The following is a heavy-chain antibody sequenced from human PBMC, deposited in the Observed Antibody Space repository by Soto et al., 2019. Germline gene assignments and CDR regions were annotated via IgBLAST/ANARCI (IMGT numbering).Heavy chain of an antibody. J-gene: IGHJ5*02. Sequence: ASVKVSCKASGYTFTGYYMHWVRQAPGKGLEWMGGFDPEDGETIYAQKFRGRVTMTEDTSTDTAYMELSSLRSEDTAVYYCATDQWVGPNGGWFDPWGQGTLVTVSS. V-gene: IGHV1-24*01. D-gene: IGHD6-19*01. CDR2: FDPEDGET. CDR1: GYTFTGYY. CDR3: ATDQWVGPNGGWFDP.